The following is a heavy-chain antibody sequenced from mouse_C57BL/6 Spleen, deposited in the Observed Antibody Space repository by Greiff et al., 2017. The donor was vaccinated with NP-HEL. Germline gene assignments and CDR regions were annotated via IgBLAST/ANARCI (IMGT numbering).Heavy chain of an antibody. CDR1: GFTFSSYG. V-gene: IGHV5-12*01. CDR2: ISNGGGST. Sequence: EVMLVESGGDLVKPGGSLKLSCAASGFTFSSYGMYWVRQTPEKRLEWVAYISNGGGSTYYPDTVKGRFTISRDNAKNTLYLQMSRLKSEDTAMYYCARFALITRYFDYWGQGTTLTVSS. CDR3: ARFALITRYFDY. J-gene: IGHJ2*01. D-gene: IGHD2-4*01.